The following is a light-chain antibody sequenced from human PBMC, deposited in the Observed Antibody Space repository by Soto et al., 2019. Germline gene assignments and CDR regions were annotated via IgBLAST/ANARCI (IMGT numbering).Light chain of an antibody. CDR2: HVT. Sequence: QSALTQPASVSGSLGQSITISCGGTSSDVGAYNYVSWYQQYPGKAPKLMIYHVTDRPSGVSNRFSGSKSGNTASLTISGLQAEDEADYYCCSYTTSNTFVFGTGTKVTVL. CDR1: SSDVGAYNY. J-gene: IGLJ1*01. V-gene: IGLV2-14*01. CDR3: CSYTTSNTFV.